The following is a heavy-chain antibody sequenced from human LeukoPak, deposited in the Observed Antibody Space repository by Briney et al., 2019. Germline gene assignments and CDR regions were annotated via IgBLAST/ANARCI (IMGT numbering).Heavy chain of an antibody. CDR2: ISYDGSNK. D-gene: IGHD2-15*01. CDR3: AREGRTSRGVDIVRKKETGYYYYMDV. CDR1: GFTLSSYA. V-gene: IGHV3-30*04. Sequence: PGGSLRLSCAASGFTLSSYAMHWVRQAPGKGLEWVAVISYDGSNKYYADSVKGRFTISRDNSKNTLYLQMNSLRAEDTAVYYCAREGRTSRGVDIVRKKETGYYYYMDVWGKGTTVTVSS. J-gene: IGHJ6*03.